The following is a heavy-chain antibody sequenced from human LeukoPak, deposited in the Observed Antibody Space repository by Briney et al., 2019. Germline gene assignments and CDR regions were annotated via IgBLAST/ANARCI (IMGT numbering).Heavy chain of an antibody. Sequence: SETLSLTCAVYGGSFSGYYWSWIRQPPGKGLEWIGEINHSGSTNYNPSLKSRVTISVDTSKNQFSLQLNSVTPEDTAVYYCALDYSGGYYYMDVWGKGTAVTVSS. CDR1: GGSFSGYY. CDR2: INHSGST. V-gene: IGHV4-34*01. CDR3: ALDYSGGYYYMDV. D-gene: IGHD4-11*01. J-gene: IGHJ6*03.